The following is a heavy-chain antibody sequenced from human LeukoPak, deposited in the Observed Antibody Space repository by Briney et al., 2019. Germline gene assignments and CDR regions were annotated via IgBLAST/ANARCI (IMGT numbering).Heavy chain of an antibody. CDR2: IRYDGSNK. V-gene: IGHV3-30*02. Sequence: GGSLRLSCAAFGFTFSSYGMHWVRQAPGKGLEWVAFIRYDGSNKYYADSVKGRFTISRDNSKNTLYLQMNSLRAEDTAVYYCAKLTSSTSSENWFDPWGQGTLVTVSS. CDR1: GFTFSSYG. J-gene: IGHJ5*02. D-gene: IGHD2-2*01. CDR3: AKLTSSTSSENWFDP.